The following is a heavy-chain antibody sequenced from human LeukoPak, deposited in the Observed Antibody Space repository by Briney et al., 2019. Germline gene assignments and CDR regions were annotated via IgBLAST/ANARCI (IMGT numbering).Heavy chain of an antibody. D-gene: IGHD3-22*01. CDR3: ARESRGGVDSKLHYYFDY. J-gene: IGHJ4*02. V-gene: IGHV4-30-4*08. Sequence: SETLSLTCTVSGGSISSDGYYWTWIRHPPGKGLEWIGYIYYSGSTYYNPSLKSRVTISVDTSKNQFSLKLSSVTAADTAVYYCARESRGGVDSKLHYYFDYWGQGTLVTVSS. CDR2: IYYSGST. CDR1: GGSISSDGYY.